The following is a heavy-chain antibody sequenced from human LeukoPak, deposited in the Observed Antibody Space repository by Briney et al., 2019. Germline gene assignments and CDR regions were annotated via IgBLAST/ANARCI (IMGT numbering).Heavy chain of an antibody. D-gene: IGHD6-19*01. CDR2: IYYSGST. J-gene: IGHJ5*02. V-gene: IGHV4-59*08. Sequence: SESLSLTCTVSGGSISNKYWSWIRQPPGKGLEWIGYIYYSGSTNYNPSLKSRVTILVDTSKNQFSLKLSSVTAADTAVYYCARRIAVAASTWFDPWGQGALVTVSS. CDR1: GGSISNKY. CDR3: ARRIAVAASTWFDP.